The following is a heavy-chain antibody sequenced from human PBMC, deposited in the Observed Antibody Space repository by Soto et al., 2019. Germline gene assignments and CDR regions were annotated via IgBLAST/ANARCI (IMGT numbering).Heavy chain of an antibody. CDR2: ISPYNGNT. CDR1: GYTFTSYG. D-gene: IGHD2-15*01. V-gene: IGHV1-18*01. J-gene: IGHJ5*02. Sequence: QVQLVQSGAEVKKPGASVKVSCKTSGYTFTSYGITWVRQAPGQGLEWMGWISPYNGNTNYAQKLQGRVSMTTDTSRSTAYKELRSLRSDDTAVYYCARGGVYCNAGSCPYNWFDPWGQGTLVTVSS. CDR3: ARGGVYCNAGSCPYNWFDP.